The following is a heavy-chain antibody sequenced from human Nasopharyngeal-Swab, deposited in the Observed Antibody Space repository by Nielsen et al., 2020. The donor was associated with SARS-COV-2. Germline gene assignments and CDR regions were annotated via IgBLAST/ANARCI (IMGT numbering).Heavy chain of an antibody. D-gene: IGHD6-13*01. CDR2: IFSNDEK. V-gene: IGHV2-26*01. J-gene: IGHJ6*02. Sequence: WIRQPPGKALEWLAHIFSNDEKSYSTSLKSRLTNPKDTSKSQVVLTMNNMDPVDTATYSCARTLLAAGGYYYYGMDVWGQGTTVTVSS. CDR3: ARTLLAAGGYYYYGMDV.